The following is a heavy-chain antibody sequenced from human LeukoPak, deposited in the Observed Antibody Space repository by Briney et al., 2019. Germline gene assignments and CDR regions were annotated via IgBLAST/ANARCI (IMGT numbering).Heavy chain of an antibody. Sequence: GGSLRLSCAASGFTFSNAWMSWVRQAPGKGLEWVGRIKSKTDGGTTDHAAPVKGKFTISRDDSKNTLYLQMNSLKTEDTAVYYCTTDIGRHNYFYYYMDVWGKGTTVTVSS. CDR2: IKSKTDGGTT. CDR3: TTDIGRHNYFYYYMDV. CDR1: GFTFSNAW. J-gene: IGHJ6*03. V-gene: IGHV3-15*01. D-gene: IGHD3-10*01.